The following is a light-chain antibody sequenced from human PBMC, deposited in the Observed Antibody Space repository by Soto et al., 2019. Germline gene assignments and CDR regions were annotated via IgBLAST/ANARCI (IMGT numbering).Light chain of an antibody. CDR2: LNSDGSH. Sequence: QPVLTQSPSASASLGASVKLTCTLSSGHSNYAIAWHQQQPEKGPRYLMKLNSDGSHSKGDGIPDRFSGSSSGAERYLTISSLQSEDEADYYCQTWGTGLGVFGGGTQLTVL. V-gene: IGLV4-69*01. J-gene: IGLJ3*02. CDR3: QTWGTGLGV. CDR1: SGHSNYA.